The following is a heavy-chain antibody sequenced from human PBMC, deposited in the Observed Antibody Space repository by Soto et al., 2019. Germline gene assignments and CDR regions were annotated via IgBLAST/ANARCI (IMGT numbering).Heavy chain of an antibody. Sequence: EVQLLESGGGLIQPGGSLRLSCAASGFTFSNYAMSWVRQAPGKGLEWVSGISDSGGSTNYADSVKGRFTISRDNSRNTLFLQMNSLRTEDTAVYFCARQITGTTIWGQGTLATVSS. CDR1: GFTFSNYA. V-gene: IGHV3-23*01. CDR2: ISDSGGST. CDR3: ARQITGTTI. J-gene: IGHJ4*02. D-gene: IGHD1-7*01.